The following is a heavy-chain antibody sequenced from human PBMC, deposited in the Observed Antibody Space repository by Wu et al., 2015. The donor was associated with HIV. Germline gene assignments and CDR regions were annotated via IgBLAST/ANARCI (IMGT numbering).Heavy chain of an antibody. D-gene: IGHD3-3*02. V-gene: IGHV1-2*02. Sequence: QVQLVQSGAELRKSGASAKVSCTATGYTFTAYYVHWVRQAPGQGLEWMGCINPQSDDTKYAQKFQGRVTMTRDTSTNTAYMELSGLTFDDTAMYYCATRIGNMEAFNIWGQGTMVIVSS. CDR3: ATRIGNMEAFNI. CDR2: INPQSDDT. CDR1: GYTFTAYY. J-gene: IGHJ3*02.